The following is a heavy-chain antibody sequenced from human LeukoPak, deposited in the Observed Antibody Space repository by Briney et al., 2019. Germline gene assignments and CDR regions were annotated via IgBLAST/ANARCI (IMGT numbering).Heavy chain of an antibody. CDR3: ARESRAYGGNPASP. Sequence: ASVKVSCKASGYTFTGYYMHWVRQAPGQGLEWMGWINPNSGGTNYAQKLQGRVTMTTDTSTSTAYMELRSLRSDDTAVYYCARESRAYGGNPASPWGQGTLVTVSS. CDR2: INPNSGGT. V-gene: IGHV1-2*02. CDR1: GYTFTGYY. J-gene: IGHJ5*02. D-gene: IGHD4-23*01.